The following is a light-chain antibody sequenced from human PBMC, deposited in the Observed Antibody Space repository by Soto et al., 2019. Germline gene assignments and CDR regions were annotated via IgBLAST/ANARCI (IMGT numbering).Light chain of an antibody. V-gene: IGLV1-40*01. CDR1: SSNIGTGYD. CDR2: GNS. Sequence: QSVLTQPPSVSGAPGQRVTISCTGSSSNIGTGYDVHWYQHLPGTAPKLLIYGNSNRPSGVPDRFSGSKYGTSASLAITGLQAEDEADYYCHSYDSSLSAVVFGGGTKLTVL. CDR3: HSYDSSLSAVV. J-gene: IGLJ2*01.